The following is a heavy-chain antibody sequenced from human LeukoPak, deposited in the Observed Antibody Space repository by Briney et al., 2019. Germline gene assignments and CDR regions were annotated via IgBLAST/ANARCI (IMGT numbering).Heavy chain of an antibody. Sequence: PGGSLRLSCAASGFTFSDYYMSWIRQAPGKGLEWVSYISSSSSYTNYADSVKGRFTISRDNAKNLLYLQMNSLRAEDTAVYYCASVRGYSSSRFDYWGQGTLVTVSS. J-gene: IGHJ4*02. CDR1: GFTFSDYY. CDR2: ISSSSSYT. CDR3: ASVRGYSSSRFDY. V-gene: IGHV3-11*06. D-gene: IGHD6-13*01.